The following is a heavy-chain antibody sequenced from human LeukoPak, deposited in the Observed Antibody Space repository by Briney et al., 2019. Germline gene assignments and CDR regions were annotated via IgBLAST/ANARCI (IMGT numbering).Heavy chain of an antibody. Sequence: GGSLRLSCAASGFTFSSYSMNWVRQAPGMGLEWVSSISSSSSYIYYADSVKGRFTISRDNAKNSLYLQMNSLRAEDTAVYYCARGLPQWLVPGWFDPWGQGTLVTVSS. CDR3: ARGLPQWLVPGWFDP. CDR2: ISSSSSYI. D-gene: IGHD6-19*01. CDR1: GFTFSSYS. J-gene: IGHJ5*02. V-gene: IGHV3-21*01.